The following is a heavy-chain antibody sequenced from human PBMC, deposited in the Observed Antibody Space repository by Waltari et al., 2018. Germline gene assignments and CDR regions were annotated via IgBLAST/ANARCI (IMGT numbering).Heavy chain of an antibody. CDR3: ARAGDSYYAMDI. CDR2: IDSNGDH. Sequence: QVSLQESGPGRVKPSQTLSLACALSGASVNSRGFYWIWIRPHPGKGLEWVGYIDSNGDHFYHPSLKGRVIIAVDKSRTQLSLKMTSATAADSAVYFCARAGDSYYAMDIWGQGTTVTVSS. D-gene: IGHD4-17*01. CDR1: GASVNSRGFY. V-gene: IGHV4-31*11. J-gene: IGHJ6*02.